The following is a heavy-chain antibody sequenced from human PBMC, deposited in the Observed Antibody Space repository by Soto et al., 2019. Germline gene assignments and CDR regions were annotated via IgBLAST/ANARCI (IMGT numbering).Heavy chain of an antibody. Sequence: QVQLVQSGAEVKKPGSSVKVSCKASGGTFSNYPISWVRQAPGQGLEWMGGIIPIFGTVNYAQKFQGRVTITADESTSTAYMELSSLRSEDTAVYYCARGNHRWLQLWYFDLWGRGTPVTVSS. D-gene: IGHD5-12*01. CDR1: GGTFSNYP. CDR2: IIPIFGTV. CDR3: ARGNHRWLQLWYFDL. J-gene: IGHJ2*01. V-gene: IGHV1-69*12.